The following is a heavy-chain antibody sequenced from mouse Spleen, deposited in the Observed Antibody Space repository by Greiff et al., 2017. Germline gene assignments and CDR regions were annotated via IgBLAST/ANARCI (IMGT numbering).Heavy chain of an antibody. CDR2: IWRGGST. D-gene: IGHD2-1*01. V-gene: IGHV2-5*01. Sequence: VQGVESGPGLVQPSQSLSITCTVSGFSLTSYGVHWVRQSPGKGLEWLGVIWRGGSTDYNAAFMSRLSITKDNSKSQVFFKMNSLQADDTAIYYCANNYYGKGYYAMDYWGQGTSVTVSS. CDR1: GFSLTSYG. CDR3: ANNYYGKGYYAMDY. J-gene: IGHJ4*01.